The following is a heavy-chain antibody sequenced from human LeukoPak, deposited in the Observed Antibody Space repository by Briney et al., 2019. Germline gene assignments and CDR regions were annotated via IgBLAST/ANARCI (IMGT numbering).Heavy chain of an antibody. V-gene: IGHV4-59*01. CDR1: GGSISSYY. CDR2: IYYSGST. D-gene: IGHD3-22*01. CDR3: AREQLEMVINDYYYYYYMDV. Sequence: SETLSLTCTVSGGSISSYYWSWIRQPPGKGLEWIGYIYYSGSTNYNPSLKSRVTISVDTSKNQFSLKLSSVTAADTAVYYCAREQLEMVINDYYYYYYMDVWGKGTTVTVSS. J-gene: IGHJ6*03.